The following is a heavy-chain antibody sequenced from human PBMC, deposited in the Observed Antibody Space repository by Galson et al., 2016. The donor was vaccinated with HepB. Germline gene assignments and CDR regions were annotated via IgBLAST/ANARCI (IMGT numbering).Heavy chain of an antibody. Sequence: SLRLSCAASGFTFSSYAMHWVRQAPGKGLEYVSAISSNGGSTYYADSAKGRFTISRDDSKNTLYLQMSSLRAEDTAVYYCVKEVVGATLANDYWGQGTLVTVSS. D-gene: IGHD1-26*01. CDR3: VKEVVGATLANDY. V-gene: IGHV3-64D*06. CDR2: ISSNGGST. CDR1: GFTFSSYA. J-gene: IGHJ4*02.